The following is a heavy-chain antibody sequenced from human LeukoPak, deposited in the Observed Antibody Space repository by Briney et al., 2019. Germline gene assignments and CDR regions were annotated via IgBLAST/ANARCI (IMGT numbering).Heavy chain of an antibody. J-gene: IGHJ4*02. CDR3: ARVVNPYNPGRYFDY. CDR1: GFTVSSNY. Sequence: GGSLRLSCAASGFTVSSNYMNWVRQAPGKGLEWVSSINSGTSYIYYADFVKGRFTISEDNAQKSLYLQMSSLRAEDTAVYYCARVVNPYNPGRYFDYWGQGTLVTVSS. V-gene: IGHV3-21*01. D-gene: IGHD1-1*01. CDR2: INSGTSYI.